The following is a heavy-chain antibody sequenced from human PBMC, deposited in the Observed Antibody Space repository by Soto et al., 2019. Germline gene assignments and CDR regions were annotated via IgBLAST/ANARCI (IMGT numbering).Heavy chain of an antibody. CDR3: ARGGGTILAPLP. CDR1: GYTFTGYF. D-gene: IGHD3-3*01. J-gene: IGHJ5*02. CDR2: INPNSGAT. V-gene: IGHV1-2*02. Sequence: QVQLVQSGAEVKKPGASVKVSCKASGYTFTGYFMHWVRQAPGQGLEWMGWINPNSGATKYAQKFQGRVTLSRDTSIRNAYMELTGLRSDDTAVYDCARGGGTILAPLPWGQGTQVTVSS.